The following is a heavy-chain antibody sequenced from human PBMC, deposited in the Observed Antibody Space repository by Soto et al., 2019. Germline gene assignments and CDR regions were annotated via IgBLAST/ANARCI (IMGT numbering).Heavy chain of an antibody. CDR2: INSDGSST. V-gene: IGHV3-74*01. Sequence: EVQLVESGGGLVQPGGSLRLSCAASGFTFSSYWMHWVRQAPGKGLVWVSRINSDGSSTSYADSVKGRFTISRDNAKNTLYLQMNILRAEDTAVYYCARGGSLNWYFDLWGRGTLVTVSS. D-gene: IGHD1-26*01. CDR1: GFTFSSYW. J-gene: IGHJ2*01. CDR3: ARGGSLNWYFDL.